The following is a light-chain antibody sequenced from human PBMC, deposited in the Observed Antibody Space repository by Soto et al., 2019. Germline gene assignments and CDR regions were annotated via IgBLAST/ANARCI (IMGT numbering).Light chain of an antibody. J-gene: IGKJ1*01. Sequence: DIQMTQSPSTLSASVGERVTITCRASQNISNWIAWYQQKPGKAPKFLIYDASTLESGVPSRFSGRGFGTEFSFTISSLQPDYFGTYYCHHMRTFGQGTKVEIK. CDR1: QNISNW. V-gene: IGKV1-5*01. CDR3: HHMRT. CDR2: DAS.